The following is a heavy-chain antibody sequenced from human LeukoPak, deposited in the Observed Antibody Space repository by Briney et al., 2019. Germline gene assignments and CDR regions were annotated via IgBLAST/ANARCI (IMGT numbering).Heavy chain of an antibody. J-gene: IGHJ4*02. CDR3: ARSSVVVTAIDY. Sequence: ASVKVSCKASGYTFSSYAISWVRQAPGQGLEWMGRIIPILGIANYAQKFQGRVTITADKSTSTAYMELSSLRSEDTAVYYCARSSVVVTAIDYWGQGTLVTVSS. CDR1: GYTFSSYA. V-gene: IGHV1-69*04. CDR2: IIPILGIA. D-gene: IGHD2-21*02.